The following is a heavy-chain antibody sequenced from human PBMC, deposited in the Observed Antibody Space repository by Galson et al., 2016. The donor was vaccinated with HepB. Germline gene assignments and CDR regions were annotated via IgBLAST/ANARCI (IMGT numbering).Heavy chain of an antibody. CDR1: GFSFSSYW. CDR2: IKQDGCQE. D-gene: IGHD2-21*01. V-gene: IGHV3-7*01. J-gene: IGHJ6*02. Sequence: SLRLSCAASGFSFSSYWMSWVRQAPGKGLEWVANIKQDGCQEDYVASVKGRFTISRDNAENSLYLQMKSLRAEDTAVYYRARKVWCYGRRMDVWGQGTTVTVS. CDR3: ARKVWCYGRRMDV.